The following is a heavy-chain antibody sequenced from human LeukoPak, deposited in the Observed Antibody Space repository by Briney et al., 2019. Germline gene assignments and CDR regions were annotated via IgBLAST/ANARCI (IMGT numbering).Heavy chain of an antibody. Sequence: SETLSLTCTVSGGSISTYYWSWIRQPAGKGLEWIGRIYTSGSTTYNPSLKSRVTMSVDTSKSQFSLNLMSVTAADTAVYYCTRDTGTTGEVKFDPWGQGTLVTVSS. D-gene: IGHD4-17*01. V-gene: IGHV4-4*07. CDR1: GGSISTYY. CDR2: IYTSGST. J-gene: IGHJ5*02. CDR3: TRDTGTTGEVKFDP.